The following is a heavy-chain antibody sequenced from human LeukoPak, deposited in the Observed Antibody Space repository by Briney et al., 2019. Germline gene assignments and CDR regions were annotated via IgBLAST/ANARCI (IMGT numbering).Heavy chain of an antibody. Sequence: GGSLRLSCAASGFTFSSYGMHWVRQAPGKGLEWVAFIRYDGSNKYYADSVKGRFTISRDNSKNTLYLQMNSLRAEDTAVYYCAKAPGIAAAGTVDYWGQGTLVTVSS. V-gene: IGHV3-30*02. CDR1: GFTFSSYG. J-gene: IGHJ4*02. D-gene: IGHD6-13*01. CDR2: IRYDGSNK. CDR3: AKAPGIAAAGTVDY.